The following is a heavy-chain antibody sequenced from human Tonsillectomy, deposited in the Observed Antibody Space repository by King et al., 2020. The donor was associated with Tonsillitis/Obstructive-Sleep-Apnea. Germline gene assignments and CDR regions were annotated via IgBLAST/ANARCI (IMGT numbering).Heavy chain of an antibody. CDR1: GYTFTNYC. CDR3: ARGSSSSPSFDL. J-gene: IGHJ2*01. Sequence: EQLVQSGAEVKKPGASVKVSCKASGYTFTNYCVHWVRQAPGQGLEWMGIINSSGGGTIYAQKFQGRVTMTRDTSTSTVYMELSSLRSEDTAMYYCARGSSSSPSFDLWGRGTLVTVSS. V-gene: IGHV1-46*01. D-gene: IGHD2-2*01. CDR2: INSSGGGT.